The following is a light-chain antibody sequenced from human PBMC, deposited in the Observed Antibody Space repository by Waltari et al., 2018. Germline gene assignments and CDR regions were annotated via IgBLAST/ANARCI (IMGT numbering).Light chain of an antibody. CDR1: QSVLYNSNDKNY. CDR3: QQYYRSRT. J-gene: IGKJ1*01. Sequence: DIVMTQSPDSLAASLGERATISCRSSQSVLYNSNDKNYLAWYQQKPGQPPRLLIYWASTRESGVPDRFSGSGSGTDFTLTISNLQAEDVAVYYCQQYYRSRTFGQGTKVEIK. V-gene: IGKV4-1*01. CDR2: WAS.